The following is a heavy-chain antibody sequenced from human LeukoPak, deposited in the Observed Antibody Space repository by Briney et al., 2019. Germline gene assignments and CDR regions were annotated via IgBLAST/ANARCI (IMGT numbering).Heavy chain of an antibody. CDR1: GFNVSSSF. CDR3: ARAQGRGFDY. Sequence: GGSLRLSCAASGFNVSSSFLSWVRQALGKGLEYVSVIYSGGTTYYADSVKGRFTISRDNSKNTVHLQMNSLRAEDTAVYYCARAQGRGFDYWGQGTLATVSA. V-gene: IGHV3-66*01. J-gene: IGHJ4*02. CDR2: IYSGGTT.